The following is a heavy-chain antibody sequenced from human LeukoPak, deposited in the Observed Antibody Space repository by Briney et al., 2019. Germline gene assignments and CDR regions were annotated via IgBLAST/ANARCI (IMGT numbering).Heavy chain of an antibody. CDR3: ARVPDYYDSSGYYYGIDAFDI. V-gene: IGHV4-34*01. Sequence: PSETLSLTCAVYGGSFSGYYWSWVRQPPGKGLEWLGEINHSGSTNYNPSLKSRVTISVDTSKNQFSLKLSSVTAADTAVYYCARVPDYYDSSGYYYGIDAFDIWGQGTMVTVSS. D-gene: IGHD3-22*01. CDR1: GGSFSGYY. J-gene: IGHJ3*02. CDR2: INHSGST.